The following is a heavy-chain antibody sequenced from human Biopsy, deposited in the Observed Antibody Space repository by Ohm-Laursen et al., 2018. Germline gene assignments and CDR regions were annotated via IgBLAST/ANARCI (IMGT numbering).Heavy chain of an antibody. V-gene: IGHV1-69*17. D-gene: IGHD3-3*01. Sequence: GSSVKVSCKASGYNFDIYPLFWVRQAPGQGFEWMGGIIAVSGLVNYAPKFQGRVSITADKSTTTAYMELSNLKSEDTAVYYCATPFQYYDSWGGYPPFDHWGQGTLVTVSS. CDR2: IIAVSGLV. CDR1: GYNFDIYP. J-gene: IGHJ4*02. CDR3: ATPFQYYDSWGGYPPFDH.